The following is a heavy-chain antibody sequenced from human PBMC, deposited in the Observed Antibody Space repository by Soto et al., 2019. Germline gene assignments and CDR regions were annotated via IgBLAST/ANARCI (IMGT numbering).Heavy chain of an antibody. D-gene: IGHD3-22*01. CDR2: INANSGDT. J-gene: IGHJ4*02. CDR3: ASDHRDTLEDYFDTSGYIAS. V-gene: IGHV1-2*02. Sequence: QVQLVQSGAEVKKPGASVKVSCKVSGYIFTGYYIHWVRQAPGQGLDWMGWINANSGDTNYAQRFQGRVTMTRDTSISTAYMELTVLTSDDTAVYYCASDHRDTLEDYFDTSGYIASWGQGTLVTVSS. CDR1: GYIFTGYY.